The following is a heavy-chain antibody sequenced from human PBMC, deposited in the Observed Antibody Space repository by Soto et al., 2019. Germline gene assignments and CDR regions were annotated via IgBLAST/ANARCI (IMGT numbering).Heavy chain of an antibody. CDR1: GGTFSSYA. CDR3: ARASYGYYAFDI. J-gene: IGHJ3*02. D-gene: IGHD5-18*01. Sequence: GASVKVSCKASGGTFSSYAISWVRQAPGQGLEWMGGIIPIFGTASYAQKFQGRVTITADESTSTAYMELSSLRSEDTAVYYCARASYGYYAFDIWGQGTMVTVSS. V-gene: IGHV1-69*13. CDR2: IIPIFGTA.